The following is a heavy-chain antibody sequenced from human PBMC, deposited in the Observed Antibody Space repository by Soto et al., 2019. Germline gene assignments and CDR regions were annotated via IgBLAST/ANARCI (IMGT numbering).Heavy chain of an antibody. CDR2: IYHSGST. CDR1: GGSISSSNW. J-gene: IGHJ6*02. V-gene: IGHV4-4*02. CDR3: ARDWPLYGMDV. Sequence: QVQLQESGPGLVKPSGTLSHTCAVSGGSISSSNWWSWVRQPPGKGLEWIGEIYHSGSTNYNPSLRSRVTISVDTSKNQFCLKLSPVTAADTAGYYCARDWPLYGMDVWGQGTTVTVSS.